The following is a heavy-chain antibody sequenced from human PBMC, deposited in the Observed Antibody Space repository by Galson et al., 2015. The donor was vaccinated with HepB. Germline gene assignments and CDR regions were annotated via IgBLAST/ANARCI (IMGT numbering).Heavy chain of an antibody. CDR3: ARDWSYSGSYRAADAFDI. CDR2: INPNSGGT. D-gene: IGHD1-26*01. Sequence: SVKVSCKASGYTFTGYYMHWVRQAPGQGLEWMGRINPNSGGTNYAQKFQGRVTMTRDTSISTAYMELSRLRSDDTAVYYCARDWSYSGSYRAADAFDIWGQGTMVTVSS. J-gene: IGHJ3*02. CDR1: GYTFTGYY. V-gene: IGHV1-2*06.